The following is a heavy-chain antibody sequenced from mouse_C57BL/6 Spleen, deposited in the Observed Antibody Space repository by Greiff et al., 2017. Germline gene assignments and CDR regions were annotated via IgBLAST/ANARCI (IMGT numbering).Heavy chain of an antibody. D-gene: IGHD2-4*01. CDR3: ARSGKSYDYDVGYAMDY. J-gene: IGHJ4*01. V-gene: IGHV1-69*01. CDR1: GYTFTSYW. Sequence: VQLQQPGAELVMPGASVKLSCKASGYTFTSYWMHWVKQRPGQGLEWIGEIDPSDSYTNYNQKFKGKSTLTVDKSSSTAYMQLSSLTSEDSAVYYCARSGKSYDYDVGYAMDYWGQGTSVTVSS. CDR2: IDPSDSYT.